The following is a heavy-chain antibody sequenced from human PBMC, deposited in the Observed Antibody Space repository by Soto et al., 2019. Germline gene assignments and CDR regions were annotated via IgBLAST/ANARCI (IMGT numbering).Heavy chain of an antibody. Sequence: SVKVSCKASGGTFSSYAISWVRQAPGQGLEWMGGIIPIFGTANYAQKFQGRVTITADESTSTAYMELSSLRSEDTAVYYCARDFRRASNNYDFWSGYYKEGIGYWGQGTLVTVSS. D-gene: IGHD3-3*01. CDR1: GGTFSSYA. J-gene: IGHJ4*02. CDR2: IIPIFGTA. V-gene: IGHV1-69*01. CDR3: ARDFRRASNNYDFWSGYYKEGIGY.